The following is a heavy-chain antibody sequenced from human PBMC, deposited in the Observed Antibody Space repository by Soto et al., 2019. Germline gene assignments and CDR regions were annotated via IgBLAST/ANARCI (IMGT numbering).Heavy chain of an antibody. D-gene: IGHD5-18*01. CDR3: ARGGYSYGSYGGFIDY. CDR1: GYTFTGYY. V-gene: IGHV1-2*04. CDR2: INPNSGGT. J-gene: IGHJ4*02. Sequence: QVQLVQSGAEVKKPGASVKVSCKASGYTFTGYYMHWVRQAPGQGLEWMGWINPNSGGTNYAQKFQGWVTMTRDTSLSTAYMELSRLRSDDTAVYYCARGGYSYGSYGGFIDYWGQGTLVTVSS.